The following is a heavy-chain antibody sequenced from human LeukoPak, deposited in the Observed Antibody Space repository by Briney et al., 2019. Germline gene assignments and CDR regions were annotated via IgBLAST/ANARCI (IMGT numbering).Heavy chain of an antibody. CDR2: LYSNGDT. Sequence: GGSLRLSCAASGLTVTNNYWHWVRQPPGKGPEWISLLYSNGDTKYADSVKGRFTFSRDNSKNTLYLQMNGLRAEDTAVYYCTYGDYPLTYWGQGTLVSVSS. J-gene: IGHJ4*02. CDR1: GLTVTNNY. V-gene: IGHV3-66*01. CDR3: TYGDYPLTY. D-gene: IGHD4-17*01.